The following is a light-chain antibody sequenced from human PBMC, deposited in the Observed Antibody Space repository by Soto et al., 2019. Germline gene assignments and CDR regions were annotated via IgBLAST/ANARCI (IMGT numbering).Light chain of an antibody. CDR2: DAS. Sequence: EIVLAQSPCTLSLSPGGRCSLSGISSQSVSSYSLAWYQKKPGQAPRLLIYDASNRATGIPARFSGSGSGTDFTLTISSLEPEDFAVYYCQQRSNWPITFGQGTRLEIK. J-gene: IGKJ5*01. V-gene: IGKV3-11*01. CDR1: QSVSSY. CDR3: QQRSNWPIT.